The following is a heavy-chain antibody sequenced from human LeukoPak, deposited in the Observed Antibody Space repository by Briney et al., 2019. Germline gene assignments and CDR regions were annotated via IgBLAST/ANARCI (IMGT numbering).Heavy chain of an antibody. CDR2: IYPSGST. Sequence: SETLSLTCTVSGGSISSYYWSWIRQPAGKGLEWIGRIYPSGSTNYNPSLKSRVTMSVDTSKNQFSLKLSSVAAADTAVYYCARASGSYHNYYYYYMDVWGKGTTVTVSS. V-gene: IGHV4-4*07. J-gene: IGHJ6*03. CDR1: GGSISSYY. D-gene: IGHD1-26*01. CDR3: ARASGSYHNYYYYYMDV.